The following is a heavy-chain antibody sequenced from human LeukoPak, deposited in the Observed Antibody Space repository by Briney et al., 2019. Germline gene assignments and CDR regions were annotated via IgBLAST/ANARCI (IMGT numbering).Heavy chain of an antibody. V-gene: IGHV3-48*04. Sequence: GGSLRLSCVASGFTFSIYTMSWVRQAPGKGLEWVSYISSSGSTIYYADSVKGRFTISRDNAKNSLYLQMSNLRAEDTAVYYCARGPFWSGYYDDWGQGTLVTVSS. CDR1: GFTFSIYT. J-gene: IGHJ4*02. CDR2: ISSSGSTI. D-gene: IGHD3-3*01. CDR3: ARGPFWSGYYDD.